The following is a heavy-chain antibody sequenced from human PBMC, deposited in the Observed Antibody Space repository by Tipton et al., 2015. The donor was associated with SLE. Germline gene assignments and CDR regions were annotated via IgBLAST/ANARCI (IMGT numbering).Heavy chain of an antibody. CDR2: ISSSGSTI. CDR1: GFTFSSYG. Sequence: SLRLSCAASGFTFSSYGMHWVRQAPGKGLEWVSYISSSGSTIYYADSVKGRFTISRDNAKNSLYLQMNSLRAEDTAVYYCARAGYSGSYLDYWGQGTLVTVSS. D-gene: IGHD1-26*01. J-gene: IGHJ4*02. CDR3: ARAGYSGSYLDY. V-gene: IGHV3-48*03.